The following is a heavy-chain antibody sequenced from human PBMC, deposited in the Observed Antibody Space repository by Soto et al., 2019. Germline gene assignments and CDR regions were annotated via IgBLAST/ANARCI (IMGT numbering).Heavy chain of an antibody. V-gene: IGHV3-43*02. Sequence: GGSLRLSCAASGFTFSSYAMSWVRQAPGKGLEWVSLISGDGGSTYYADSVKGRFTISRDNSKNSLYLQMNSLRTEDTALYYCAKDLTDQNRYNWNVYYYGMDVWGQGTTVTVSS. J-gene: IGHJ6*02. CDR3: AKDLTDQNRYNWNVYYYGMDV. CDR1: GFTFSSYA. CDR2: ISGDGGST. D-gene: IGHD1-20*01.